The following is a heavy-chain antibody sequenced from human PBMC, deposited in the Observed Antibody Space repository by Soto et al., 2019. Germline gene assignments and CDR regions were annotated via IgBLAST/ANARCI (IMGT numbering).Heavy chain of an antibody. CDR1: GFKFNTYA. D-gene: IGHD5-12*01. CDR3: AKGGYWVFFDY. Sequence: EEQLLESGGGLVQPGGSQRLSCAASGFKFNTYAMSWVRQAPGKGQEWVSTISGSAASTYYADSVKGRFSISRDNSKNMLYLQMNSLRVEDTAVYYCAKGGYWVFFDYWGQGALVTVSS. V-gene: IGHV3-23*01. J-gene: IGHJ4*02. CDR2: ISGSAAST.